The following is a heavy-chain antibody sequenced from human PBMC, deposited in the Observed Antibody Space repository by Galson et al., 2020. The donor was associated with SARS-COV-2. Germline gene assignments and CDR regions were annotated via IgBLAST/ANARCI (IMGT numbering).Heavy chain of an antibody. CDR2: IYYTGRT. Sequence: SEPLSLTCIVSGDSISSDYWSWFRQPPGKGLEYIGYIYYTGRTHYSPSLKSRASISLDTSKHQFSLNLNSVTAADTAVYYCGRVGASSRPFDPWGQGTLVTV. D-gene: IGHD6-6*01. CDR3: GRVGASSRPFDP. CDR1: GDSISSDY. J-gene: IGHJ5*02. V-gene: IGHV4-59*01.